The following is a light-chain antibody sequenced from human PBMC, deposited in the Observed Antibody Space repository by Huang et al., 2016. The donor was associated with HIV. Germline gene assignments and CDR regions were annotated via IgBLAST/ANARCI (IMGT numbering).Light chain of an antibody. CDR1: QSLLHSNGYNY. J-gene: IGKJ3*01. V-gene: IGKV2-28*01. CDR3: MQVLQTPFT. Sequence: DIVMTQSPLSLPVTPGEPASISCRSSQSLLHSNGYNYLDWYLQKPGQSPQLLIYYRASGVPERFSGSGSGTDFTLQISRVEAEDVGVYYCMQVLQTPFTFGPGTKVDIK.